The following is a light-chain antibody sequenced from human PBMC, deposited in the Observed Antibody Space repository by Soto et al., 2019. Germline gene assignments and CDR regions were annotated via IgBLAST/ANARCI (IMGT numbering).Light chain of an antibody. CDR2: DAS. V-gene: IGKV1-5*01. Sequence: DIQMTPSPSTLSASVGDRVTITCRASQSISSWLAWYQQKPGKAPNLLIYDASSLESGVPSRLSGIGSGTEFTLPISSLQSEEFAVDYCQQYNNWPRVGQGTRLEIK. CDR1: QSISSW. CDR3: QQYNNWPR. J-gene: IGKJ5*01.